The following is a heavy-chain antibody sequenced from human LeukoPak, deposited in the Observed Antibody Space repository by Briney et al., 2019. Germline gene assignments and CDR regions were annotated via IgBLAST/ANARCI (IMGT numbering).Heavy chain of an antibody. J-gene: IGHJ4*02. CDR1: GFTFSSYA. V-gene: IGHV3-23*01. CDR3: AKGDCSSTSCSPDY. CDR2: ISGSGGST. Sequence: GSLRLSCAASGFTFSSYAVSWVRQAPGKGLEWVSAISGSGGSTYYADSVKGRFTISRDNSKNTLYLQMNSLRAEDTAVYYCAKGDCSSTSCSPDYWGQGTLVTVSS. D-gene: IGHD2-2*01.